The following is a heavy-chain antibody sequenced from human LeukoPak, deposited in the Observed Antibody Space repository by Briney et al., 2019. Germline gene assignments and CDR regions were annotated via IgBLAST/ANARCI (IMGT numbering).Heavy chain of an antibody. CDR2: IYYSGST. J-gene: IGHJ4*02. CDR1: GGSISGGDYY. D-gene: IGHD4-23*01. CDR3: ARDLLNEGNHLDY. V-gene: IGHV4-30-4*01. Sequence: PSQTLSHTCTVSGGSISGGDYYWSWIRQPPGKGQEWIGYIYYSGSTYYNPSLKSRVTISVDTSKNQFSLKLSSVTAADTAVYYCARDLLNEGNHLDYWGQGTLVTVSS.